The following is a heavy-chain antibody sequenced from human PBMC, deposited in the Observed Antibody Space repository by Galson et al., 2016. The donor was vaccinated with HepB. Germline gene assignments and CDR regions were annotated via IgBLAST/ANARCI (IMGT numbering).Heavy chain of an antibody. CDR1: GYNFITYW. CDR3: ARPSTLGGFDF. Sequence: QSGAEVKKPGESLRISCKVSGYNFITYWISWVRHMPGSGLEWMGRIDPAGSYANYGPSFQGHVTFSADRSTNTAYFEWRSLKASYTAMYFCARPSTLGGFDFWGQGTMVTVSS. CDR2: IDPAGSYA. D-gene: IGHD2-2*01. V-gene: IGHV5-10-1*01. J-gene: IGHJ3*01.